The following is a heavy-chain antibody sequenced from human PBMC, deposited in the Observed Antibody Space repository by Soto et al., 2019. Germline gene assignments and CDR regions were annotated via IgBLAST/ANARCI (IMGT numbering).Heavy chain of an antibody. CDR1: GFTFSSYG. CDR2: IWYDGSNK. J-gene: IGHJ4*02. D-gene: IGHD5-18*01. V-gene: IGHV3-33*01. Sequence: VGSLRLSCAASGFTFSSYGMHWVRQAPGKGLEWVAVIWYDGSNKYYADSVKGRFTISRDNSKNTLYLQMNSLRAEDTAVYYCARGINTAMDNYFDYWGQGTLVTVSS. CDR3: ARGINTAMDNYFDY.